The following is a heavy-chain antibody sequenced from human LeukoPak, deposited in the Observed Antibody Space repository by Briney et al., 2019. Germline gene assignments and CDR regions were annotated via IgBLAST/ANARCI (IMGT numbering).Heavy chain of an antibody. CDR1: GLTFSSYS. CDR3: ARLRRNNDNSGYYYYYDY. J-gene: IGHJ4*02. CDR2: ITPTSSYI. D-gene: IGHD3-22*01. V-gene: IGHV3-21*01. Sequence: GGSLRLSCAVSGLTFSSYSFNWVRQAPWKGLEWVSSITPTSSYIYYADSVKGRFTISRDNAKNSLYLQMNSLRAEDTAVYYCARLRRNNDNSGYYYYYDYWGQGTLVTVSS.